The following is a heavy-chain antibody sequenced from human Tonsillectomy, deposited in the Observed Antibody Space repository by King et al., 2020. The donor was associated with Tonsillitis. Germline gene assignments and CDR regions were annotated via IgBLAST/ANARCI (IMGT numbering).Heavy chain of an antibody. Sequence: QLVQSGAEVKKPGASVKVSCKASGYTFTGYYMHWVRQAPGQGLEWMGWVNPNSGGTKYAQKFQGRVTMTRDTSISTANMEVSGLRSDDTAVYYCARECVVPVATEYSYYYGMDVWGRGTTVTVSS. CDR1: GYTFTGYY. J-gene: IGHJ6*02. D-gene: IGHD2-2*01. CDR3: ARECVVPVATEYSYYYGMDV. V-gene: IGHV1-2*02. CDR2: VNPNSGGT.